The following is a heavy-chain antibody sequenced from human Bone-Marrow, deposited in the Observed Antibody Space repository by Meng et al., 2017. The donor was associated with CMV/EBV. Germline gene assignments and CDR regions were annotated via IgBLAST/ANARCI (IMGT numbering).Heavy chain of an antibody. CDR2: ISSSSTSI. CDR3: AREHGGWNDAFDI. D-gene: IGHD6-19*01. Sequence: GESLKISCAASGFTFSSYTMNWVGQTRGKGLEWVSYISSSSTSIYYLGSVEGRFTISRDNAKNSLYLQMNSLRAEDTALYDCAREHGGWNDAFDIWGQGTIVTVSS. CDR1: GFTFSSYT. J-gene: IGHJ3*02. V-gene: IGHV3-48*04.